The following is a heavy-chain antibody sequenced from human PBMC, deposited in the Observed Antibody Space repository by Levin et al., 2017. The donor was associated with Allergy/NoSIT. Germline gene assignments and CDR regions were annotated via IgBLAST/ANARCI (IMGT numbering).Heavy chain of an antibody. V-gene: IGHV3-23*01. D-gene: IGHD4-17*01. Sequence: LGESLKISCAVSGFTFSSFAMSWVRQAPGKGPEWVSAITDSGRTYYADSVKGRFTVSRDNSKNTLYLQMNSLRTDDTAIYYCAKEMTRVIPVFDSWGQGTLVTVSS. CDR3: AKEMTRVIPVFDS. CDR2: ITDSGRT. CDR1: GFTFSSFA. J-gene: IGHJ4*02.